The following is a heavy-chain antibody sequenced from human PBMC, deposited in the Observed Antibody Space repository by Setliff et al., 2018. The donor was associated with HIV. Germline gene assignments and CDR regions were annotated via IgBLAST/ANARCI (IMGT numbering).Heavy chain of an antibody. Sequence: PSETLSLTCAVYGGSLSGFYWTFIRQSPGKGLEWIGEVTHSGSTTYDPSLKSRITISVDTSKNQFSLKLTFVTAADMGVYYCARGRKKTLAVSGTRYFDFWGQGTLVTVSS. CDR1: GGSLSGFY. J-gene: IGHJ4*02. V-gene: IGHV4-34*01. CDR2: VTHSGST. D-gene: IGHD6-19*01. CDR3: ARGRKKTLAVSGTRYFDF.